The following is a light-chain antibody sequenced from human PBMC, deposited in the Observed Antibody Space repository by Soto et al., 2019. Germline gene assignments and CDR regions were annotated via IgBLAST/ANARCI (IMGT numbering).Light chain of an antibody. CDR3: AAWDDSLTGVV. Sequence: QSVLTQPPSVSEAPRQRVTISCSGSSSNIGNNAVNWYQQLPGKAPKLLLYYDDLLPSGVSDRFSGSKSGTSASLAISGLQSDDEADYYCAAWDDSLTGVVFGGGTKLTVL. CDR2: YDD. V-gene: IGLV1-36*01. J-gene: IGLJ2*01. CDR1: SSNIGNNA.